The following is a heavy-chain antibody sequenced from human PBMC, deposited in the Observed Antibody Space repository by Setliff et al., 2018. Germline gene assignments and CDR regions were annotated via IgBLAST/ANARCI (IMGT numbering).Heavy chain of an antibody. V-gene: IGHV4-59*01. J-gene: IGHJ5*02. CDR1: GGSISSYD. CDR3: ASNWIGYPHRFDP. Sequence: SETLSLTCTVSGGSISSYDWSWIWQSPGKGLEWIGNIYYSGTTNYNPSLKSRVTISADTSKNQFSLRLTSVTAADTAIYYCASNWIGYPHRFDPWGQGTLVTVSS. CDR2: IYYSGTT. D-gene: IGHD2-15*01.